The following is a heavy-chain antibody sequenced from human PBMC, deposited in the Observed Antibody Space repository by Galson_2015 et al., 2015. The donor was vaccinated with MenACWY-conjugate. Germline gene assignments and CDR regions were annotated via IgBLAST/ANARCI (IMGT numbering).Heavy chain of an antibody. CDR2: ISGSGGST. J-gene: IGHJ4*02. Sequence: SLRLSCAASGFTFSSYAMSWVRQAPGKGLEWVSAISGSGGSTYYADSVKGRFTISRDNSENTLYLRMNSLRAEDTAVYYCAKLAGFYYDSSGGFDYWGQGTLVTVSS. CDR3: AKLAGFYYDSSGGFDY. D-gene: IGHD3-22*01. CDR1: GFTFSSYA. V-gene: IGHV3-23*01.